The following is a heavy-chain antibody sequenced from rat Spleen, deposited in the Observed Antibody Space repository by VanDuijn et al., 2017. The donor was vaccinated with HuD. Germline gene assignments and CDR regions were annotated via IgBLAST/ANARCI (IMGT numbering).Heavy chain of an antibody. J-gene: IGHJ2*01. Sequence: EVQLVESGGGLVKPGRSLKLSCAASGFTFSNYDMAWVRQAPTKGLEWVASISTNGGSTYYRDSVEGRFTVSRENAKSTLYLQMDSLRSEDTATYYCARPDYSRFDYWGQGVMVTVSS. V-gene: IGHV5-25*01. D-gene: IGHD1-2*01. CDR3: ARPDYSRFDY. CDR1: GFTFSNYD. CDR2: ISTNGGST.